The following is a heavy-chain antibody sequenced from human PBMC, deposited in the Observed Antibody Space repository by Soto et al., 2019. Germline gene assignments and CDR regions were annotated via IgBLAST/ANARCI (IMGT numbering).Heavy chain of an antibody. J-gene: IGHJ3*02. CDR3: ARNAHFYDSAGYYVRAFDM. V-gene: IGHV1-3*01. CDR2: INPGNGDT. D-gene: IGHD3-22*01. CDR1: GYDFRNYA. Sequence: QVHLVQSGAEVKKPGASVKISCEASGYDFRNYALHWVRQAPGQRLERMGWINPGNGDTKYSQRFPAGRLTITRDTSATKIYMELSSLRSEDTAVYYCARNAHFYDSAGYYVRAFDMWGQGTMVTVSS.